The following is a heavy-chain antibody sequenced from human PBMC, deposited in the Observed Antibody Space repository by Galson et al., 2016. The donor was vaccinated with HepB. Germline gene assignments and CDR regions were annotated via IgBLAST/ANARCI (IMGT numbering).Heavy chain of an antibody. V-gene: IGHV3-48*03. J-gene: IGHJ4*02. CDR3: AGDSGRTGAWDF. CDR2: LGSSGRPI. D-gene: IGHD1-14*01. Sequence: SLRLSCAASGFSFNKYHMNWARQAPGKGLEWVAYLGSSGRPIFYRDSVKGRFTISRDNAQNSLYLDLSDLRAEDSAVYYCAGDSGRTGAWDFWGQGTLVTVSS. CDR1: GFSFNKYH.